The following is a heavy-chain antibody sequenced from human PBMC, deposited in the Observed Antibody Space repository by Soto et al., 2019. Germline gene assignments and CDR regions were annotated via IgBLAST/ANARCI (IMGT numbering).Heavy chain of an antibody. CDR2: IYHSGST. D-gene: IGHD7-27*01. J-gene: IGHJ4*02. CDR3: ARAVNWGRFDY. CDR1: GYSISSGYY. V-gene: IGHV4-38-2*01. Sequence: SETLSLTCAVSGYSISSGYYWGWIRQPPGEGREWIGSIYHSGSTYYNPSLNSRVNISVETSKNEFSLKLSSVTAADTAVYYCARAVNWGRFDYWGQGTLVTVSS.